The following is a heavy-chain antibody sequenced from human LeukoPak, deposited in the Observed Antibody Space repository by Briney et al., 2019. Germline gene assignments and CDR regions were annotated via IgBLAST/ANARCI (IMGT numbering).Heavy chain of an antibody. Sequence: GESLRLSCEASGFTFGSYAMYWVRQAPGKGLEWVAGIFGSGGSAHYADSAKGRFTISRDNSKNTVYLQINSLRAEDTAVYYCGKTTTGYSSGQKPAWPVDYWGQGTLVTVSS. CDR1: GFTFGSYA. J-gene: IGHJ4*02. CDR2: IFGSGGSA. CDR3: GKTTTGYSSGQKPAWPVDY. V-gene: IGHV3-23*01. D-gene: IGHD6-19*01.